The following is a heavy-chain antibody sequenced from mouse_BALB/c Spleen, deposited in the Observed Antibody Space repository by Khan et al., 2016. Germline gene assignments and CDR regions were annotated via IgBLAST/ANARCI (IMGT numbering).Heavy chain of an antibody. CDR3: AVYGNYGY. D-gene: IGHD2-1*01. Sequence: QVQLQQSGAELAKPGASVKMSCKASGYTFTSYWMHWVKQRPGQGLEWIGYINPSTGYTEYNQKFKDKATLTADKSSSTAYMQLSSLTSEDSAVXYCAVYGNYGYWGQGTTLTVSS. V-gene: IGHV1-7*01. CDR1: GYTFTSYW. J-gene: IGHJ2*01. CDR2: INPSTGYT.